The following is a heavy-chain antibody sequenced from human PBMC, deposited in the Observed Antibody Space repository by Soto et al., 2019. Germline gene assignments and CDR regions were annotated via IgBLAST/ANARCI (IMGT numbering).Heavy chain of an antibody. Sequence: GGSLRLSCEASGFTFSSYSMNWVRQAPGKGLEWLSFISSTSNTTYYADSVKGRFTISRDNSKNTLYLQMNSLRAEDTAVYYCAKVDFGDYLYYMDVWGKGTTVTVSS. J-gene: IGHJ6*03. CDR1: GFTFSSYS. CDR3: AKVDFGDYLYYMDV. V-gene: IGHV3-48*01. CDR2: ISSTSNTT. D-gene: IGHD4-17*01.